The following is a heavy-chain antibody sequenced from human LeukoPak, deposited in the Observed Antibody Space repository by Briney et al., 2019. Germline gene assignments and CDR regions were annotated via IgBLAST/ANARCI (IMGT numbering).Heavy chain of an antibody. D-gene: IGHD3-10*01. V-gene: IGHV3-64*04. Sequence: GGSLRLSCSASGFTFSSYTMYWVRQAPGKGLEYVSAISSNGGSTYYADSVKGRFTISRDNSKNTLYLQMNSLRAEDTAVYYCARGSRSTLSGFDYWGQGTLVTVSS. CDR1: GFTFSSYT. CDR3: ARGSRSTLSGFDY. J-gene: IGHJ4*02. CDR2: ISSNGGST.